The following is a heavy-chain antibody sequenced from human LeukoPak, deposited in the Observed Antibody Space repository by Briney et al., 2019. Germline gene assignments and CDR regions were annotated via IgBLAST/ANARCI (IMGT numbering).Heavy chain of an antibody. CDR1: GYTLTSYD. V-gene: IGHV1-8*01. J-gene: IGHJ6*02. Sequence: GASVKVSCKASGYTLTSYDINWVRQATGQGLEWMGWMNPNSGNTGYAQKFQGRVTMTRNTSISTAYMELSSLRSEDTAVYYCARGTDSSGYYYYYYGMDVWGQGTTVTVSS. CDR2: MNPNSGNT. CDR3: ARGTDSSGYYYYYYGMDV. D-gene: IGHD3-22*01.